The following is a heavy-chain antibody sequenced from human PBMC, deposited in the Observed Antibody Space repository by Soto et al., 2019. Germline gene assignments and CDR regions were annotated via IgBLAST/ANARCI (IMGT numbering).Heavy chain of an antibody. J-gene: IGHJ4*02. CDR3: ARGGLQFLEWLSPGDY. V-gene: IGHV1-18*01. Sequence: QVQLVQSGAEVKKPGASVEVSCKASGYTFTSYGISWVRQAPGQGLEWMGWISAYNGNTNYAQTLQGRVTMTTDTTTSTAYMQLRSPRSDDTAVYYCARGGLQFLEWLSPGDYWGQGTLVTVSS. CDR1: GYTFTSYG. D-gene: IGHD3-3*01. CDR2: ISAYNGNT.